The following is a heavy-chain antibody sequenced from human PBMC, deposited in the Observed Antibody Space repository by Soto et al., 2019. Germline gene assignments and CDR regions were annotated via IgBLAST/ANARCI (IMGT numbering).Heavy chain of an antibody. CDR2: IIPIFGTA. D-gene: IGHD2-15*01. CDR3: ARRGPSVLVVAAIDEYFQH. CDR1: GGTFSSYA. V-gene: IGHV1-69*01. Sequence: QVQLVQSGAEVKKPGSSVKVSCKASGGTFSSYAISWVRQAPGQGLEWMGGIIPIFGTANYAQKFQGKVTITADESTSTAYMELRSLRSEDTAEYYCARRGPSVLVVAAIDEYFQHWGQGTLVTVST. J-gene: IGHJ1*01.